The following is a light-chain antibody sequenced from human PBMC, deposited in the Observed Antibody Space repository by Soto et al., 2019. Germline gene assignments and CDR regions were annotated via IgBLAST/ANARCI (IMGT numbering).Light chain of an antibody. J-gene: IGLJ1*01. CDR1: SSDVVGYNY. CDR3: CSYAGSFSYV. CDR2: DVS. V-gene: IGLV2-11*01. Sequence: QSALTQPRSVSGSPGQSVTISCTGTSSDVVGYNYASWYQQHPGKAPKLMIYDVSTRPSGVPDRFSGSKSGNTASLTISGLQAEDEADYYCCSYAGSFSYVFGTGTKVTVL.